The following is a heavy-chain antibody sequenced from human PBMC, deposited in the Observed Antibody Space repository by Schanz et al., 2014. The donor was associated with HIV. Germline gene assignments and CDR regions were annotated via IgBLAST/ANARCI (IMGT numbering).Heavy chain of an antibody. Sequence: QVQLVESGGGVVQPGRSLRLSCAASGFTFSSHGMHWVRQAPGKGLEWVAVIWYDGTDKYYGGSVKGRITISRDNSQNTMYLQMNRLRAEATAVYYCARENPLYNSLHGGPFDIWGQGTMVTVSS. V-gene: IGHV3-33*01. CDR2: IWYDGTDK. D-gene: IGHD1-20*01. J-gene: IGHJ3*02. CDR1: GFTFSSHG. CDR3: ARENPLYNSLHGGPFDI.